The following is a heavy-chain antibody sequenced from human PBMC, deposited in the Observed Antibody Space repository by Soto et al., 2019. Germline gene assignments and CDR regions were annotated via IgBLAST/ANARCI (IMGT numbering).Heavy chain of an antibody. CDR2: ISYDGSNK. D-gene: IGHD2-2*02. CDR3: ARDCSSTSCYRAFDI. Sequence: LRLSCAASGFTFSSYAMHWVRQAPDKGLEWVAVISYDGSNKYYADSVKGRFTISRDNSKNTLYLQMNSLRAEDTAVYYCARDCSSTSCYRAFDIWGQGTMVTVSS. CDR1: GFTFSSYA. V-gene: IGHV3-30-3*01. J-gene: IGHJ3*02.